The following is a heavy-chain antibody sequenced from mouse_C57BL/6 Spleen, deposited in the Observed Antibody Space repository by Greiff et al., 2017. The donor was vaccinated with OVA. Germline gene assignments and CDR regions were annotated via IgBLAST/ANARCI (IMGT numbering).Heavy chain of an antibody. CDR2: ISYDGSN. Sequence: DVQLQESGPGLVKPSQSLSLTCSVTGYSITSGYYWNWIRQFPGNKLEWMGYISYDGSNNYNPSLKNRISITRDTSKNQFFLKLNSVTTEDTATYYCARHNWDDAYWGQGTLVTVSA. CDR1: GYSITSGYY. D-gene: IGHD4-1*01. CDR3: ARHNWDDAY. J-gene: IGHJ3*01. V-gene: IGHV3-6*01.